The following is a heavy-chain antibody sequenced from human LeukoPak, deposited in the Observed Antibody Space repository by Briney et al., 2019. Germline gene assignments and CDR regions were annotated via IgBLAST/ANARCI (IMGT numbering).Heavy chain of an antibody. Sequence: ASVKVSCKASGYAFTSYYMHWVRQAPGQGLEWMGIINPSGGSTSYAQKFQGRVTMTRDTSTSTVYMELSSLRSEDTAVYYCARGRGLRYFDWLRSSNWFDPWGQGTLVTVSS. CDR1: GYAFTSYY. D-gene: IGHD3-9*01. CDR2: INPSGGST. V-gene: IGHV1-46*01. CDR3: ARGRGLRYFDWLRSSNWFDP. J-gene: IGHJ5*02.